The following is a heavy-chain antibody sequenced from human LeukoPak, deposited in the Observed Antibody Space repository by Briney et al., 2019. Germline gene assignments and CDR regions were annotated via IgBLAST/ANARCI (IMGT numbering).Heavy chain of an antibody. J-gene: IGHJ4*02. CDR3: SRESGPFSPFGH. CDR2: ISLSGHT. CDR1: GGSITTTNY. V-gene: IGHV4-4*02. Sequence: AGTLSLTCGVSGGSITTTNYWSWVRQPPGQGLEWIGEISLSGHTNYNPSLRSRATMSLDESKNHLSLILASVTAADTAIYYCSRESGPFSPFGHWGQGTLVTV. D-gene: IGHD1-26*01.